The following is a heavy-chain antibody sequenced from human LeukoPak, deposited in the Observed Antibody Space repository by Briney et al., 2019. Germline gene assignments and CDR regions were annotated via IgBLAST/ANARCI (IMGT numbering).Heavy chain of an antibody. D-gene: IGHD6-19*01. CDR1: GYTFTSYA. CDR2: INAGNGNT. J-gene: IGHJ5*02. Sequence: ASVKVSCKASGYTFTSYAMHWVRQAPGQRLEWMGWINAGNGNTKYSQEFQGRVTITRDTSASTAYMELSSLRSEDMAVYYCARDGKSGGRGIAVAGGEDNWFDPWGQGTLVTVSS. V-gene: IGHV1-3*03. CDR3: ARDGKSGGRGIAVAGGEDNWFDP.